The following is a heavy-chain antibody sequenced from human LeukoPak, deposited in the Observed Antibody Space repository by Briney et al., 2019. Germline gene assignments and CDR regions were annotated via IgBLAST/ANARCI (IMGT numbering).Heavy chain of an antibody. CDR1: GFTFNTYW. V-gene: IGHV3-74*01. D-gene: IGHD6-13*01. CDR2: IKSDGSST. J-gene: IGHJ4*02. CDR3: ARDRRSGSWYPSLGY. Sequence: PGGSLRLSCAASGFTFNTYWMNWVRQAPGKGLEWVSRIKSDGSSTNYAASVKGRFTISRDNANNTLYLQMNSLRAADTAVYYCARDRRSGSWYPSLGYWGQGALVTVSS.